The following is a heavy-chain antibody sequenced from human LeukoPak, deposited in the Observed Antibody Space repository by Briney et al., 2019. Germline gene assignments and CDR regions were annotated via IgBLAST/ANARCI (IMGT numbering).Heavy chain of an antibody. CDR3: ARVGPQQLVPFYYYGMDV. CDR2: IIPIFGTA. J-gene: IGHJ6*04. Sequence: SVKVSCKASGGTFSSYAIGWVRQAPGQGLEWMGGIIPIFGTANYAQKFQGRVTITADKSTSTAYMELSSLRSEDTAVYYCARVGPQQLVPFYYYGMDVWGKGTTVTVSS. D-gene: IGHD6-13*01. CDR1: GGTFSSYA. V-gene: IGHV1-69*06.